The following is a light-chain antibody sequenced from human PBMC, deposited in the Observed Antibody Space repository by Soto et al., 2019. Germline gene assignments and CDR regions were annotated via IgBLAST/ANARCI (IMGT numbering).Light chain of an antibody. J-gene: IGKJ5*01. CDR3: QQYGNSPLT. CDR2: GAS. CDR1: QSVSSSY. V-gene: IGKV3-20*01. Sequence: EIVLTQSPGTLSLSPVERATLSCRASQSVSSSYLAWYQQKPGQAPRLLIYGASSRATGIPDRFSGSGSGTDFTLTISRLEPEDFALYYCQQYGNSPLTFGQGTRLEIK.